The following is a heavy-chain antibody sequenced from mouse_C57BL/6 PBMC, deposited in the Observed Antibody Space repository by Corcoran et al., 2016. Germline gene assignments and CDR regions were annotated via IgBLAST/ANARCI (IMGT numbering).Heavy chain of an antibody. CDR1: GYTFTDYY. CDR2: INPNNGGT. Sequence: EVQLQQSGPELVKPGASVKISCKASGYTFTDYYMNWVKQSHGKSLEWIGDINPNNGGTSYNQKFKGKATLTVDKSSSTAYMELRSLTSEDSAVYYCARNHYTYAMDYWGQGTSVTVSA. V-gene: IGHV1-26*01. CDR3: ARNHYTYAMDY. J-gene: IGHJ4*01. D-gene: IGHD1-2*01.